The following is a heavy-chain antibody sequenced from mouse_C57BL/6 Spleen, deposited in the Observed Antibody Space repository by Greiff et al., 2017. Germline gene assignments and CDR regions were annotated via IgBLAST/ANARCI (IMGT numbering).Heavy chain of an antibody. V-gene: IGHV1-7*01. CDR2: INPSSGYT. J-gene: IGHJ4*01. D-gene: IGHD1-1*01. CDR3: ARGGPITTVVAPNAMDY. CDR1: GYTFTSYW. Sequence: QVQLKQSGAELAKPGASVKLSCKASGYTFTSYWMHWVKQRPGQGLEWIGYINPSSGYTKYNQKFKDKATLTADKSSSTADMQLSSLTYEDSAVYYCARGGPITTVVAPNAMDYWGQGTSVSVSS.